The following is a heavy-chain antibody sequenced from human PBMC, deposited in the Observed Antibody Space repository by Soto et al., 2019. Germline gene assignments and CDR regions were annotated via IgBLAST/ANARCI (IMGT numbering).Heavy chain of an antibody. CDR1: GGTFNTYA. CDR2: ISPMSGAA. J-gene: IGHJ4*02. D-gene: IGHD3-10*01. Sequence: QVQLVQSGAEMKKPGSSVKVSCQSSGGTFNTYAMNWVRQAPGQGPEWMGDISPMSGAANYAPKFQGRVTITADESTGTSYMQVSSLTSEDTALDFCAREVQVHTPAFVYWGQGTLVTVSS. CDR3: AREVQVHTPAFVY. V-gene: IGHV1-69*19.